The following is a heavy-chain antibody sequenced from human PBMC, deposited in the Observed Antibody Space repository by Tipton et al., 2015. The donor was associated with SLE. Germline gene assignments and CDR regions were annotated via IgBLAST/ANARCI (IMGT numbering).Heavy chain of an antibody. CDR2: IYYSGST. Sequence: TLSLTCTVSGGSISSGDYYWSWIRQPPGKGLEWIGYIYYSGSTYYNPSLKSRVTISVDTSKNQFSLKLSSVTAADTAVYYCARLGTAMVPAGYMDVWGKGTTVTVSS. CDR1: GGSISSGDYY. D-gene: IGHD5-18*01. CDR3: ARLGTAMVPAGYMDV. V-gene: IGHV4-30-4*01. J-gene: IGHJ6*03.